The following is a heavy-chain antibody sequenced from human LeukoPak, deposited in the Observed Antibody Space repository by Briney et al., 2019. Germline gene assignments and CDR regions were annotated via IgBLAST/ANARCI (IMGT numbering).Heavy chain of an antibody. CDR3: ARDSLPRVFLPGGYFQH. CDR1: GSNFEDYA. J-gene: IGHJ1*01. D-gene: IGHD3-10*01. V-gene: IGHV3-30-3*01. Sequence: GGSLRLSCAASGSNFEDYAMHWVRQAPDKGLEWVAVISYDGSNKYYADSVKGRFTISRDNSKNTLYLQMNSLRAEDTAVYYCARDSLPRVFLPGGYFQHWGQGTLVTVSS. CDR2: ISYDGSNK.